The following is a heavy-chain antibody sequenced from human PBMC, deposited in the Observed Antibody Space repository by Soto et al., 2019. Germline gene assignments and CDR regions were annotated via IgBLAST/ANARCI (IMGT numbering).Heavy chain of an antibody. CDR1: GGSISSYY. D-gene: IGHD3-16*01. V-gene: IGHV4-4*07. J-gene: IGHJ6*02. Sequence: QVQRQESGPGLVKPSETLSLTCTVSGGSISSYYWCWTRQPAGKGLEWIGRFYPTGKTNYNPSLQSRLPMSADTSRNQFSLNLTSVTAADTAVYYCARCGLDYGMDVWGQGTTVTVSS. CDR3: ARCGLDYGMDV. CDR2: FYPTGKT.